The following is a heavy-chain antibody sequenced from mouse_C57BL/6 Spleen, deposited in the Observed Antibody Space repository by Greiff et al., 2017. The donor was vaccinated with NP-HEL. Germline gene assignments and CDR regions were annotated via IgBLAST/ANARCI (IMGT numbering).Heavy chain of an antibody. D-gene: IGHD1-1*01. CDR1: GYTFTSYW. Sequence: QVQLQQSGTELVKPGASVKLSCKASGYTFTSYWMHWVKQRPGQGLEWIGNINPSNGGTNYNEKFKSKATLTVDKSSSTAYMQLSSLTSEDSAVYYCARELLRNWYFDVWGTGTTVTVSS. V-gene: IGHV1-53*01. J-gene: IGHJ1*03. CDR2: INPSNGGT. CDR3: ARELLRNWYFDV.